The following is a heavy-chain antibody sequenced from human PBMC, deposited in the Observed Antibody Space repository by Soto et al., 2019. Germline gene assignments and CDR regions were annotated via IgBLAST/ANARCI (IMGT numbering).Heavy chain of an antibody. CDR2: ISIDGRST. CDR3: ARDPYQQWYGMDV. V-gene: IGHV3-74*01. J-gene: IGHJ6*02. D-gene: IGHD6-19*01. CDR1: GFTFSSYW. Sequence: EVQLLESGGGLVQSGGSLRLSCAASGFTFSSYWMFWVRQAPGKGLVWVSRISIDGRSTNYADSVKGRFTISRDNAINTLYLQMNSLRAEYTAVYYCARDPYQQWYGMDVWGQGTTVTVSS.